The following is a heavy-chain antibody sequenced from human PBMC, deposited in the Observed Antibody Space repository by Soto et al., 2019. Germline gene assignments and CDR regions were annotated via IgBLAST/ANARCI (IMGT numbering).Heavy chain of an antibody. V-gene: IGHV3-48*02. CDR3: ARSSVEMGTILPF. D-gene: IGHD1-1*01. Sequence: GGSLRHSWTVSGVTCSSYSMNWVRQAPGKGLEWVSYISSSSSTIYYADSVKGRFTISRDNAKNSLYLQMNSLRDEDTAVYYCARSSVEMGTILPFWGQGTLVPVSS. CDR1: GVTCSSYS. J-gene: IGHJ4*02. CDR2: ISSSSSTI.